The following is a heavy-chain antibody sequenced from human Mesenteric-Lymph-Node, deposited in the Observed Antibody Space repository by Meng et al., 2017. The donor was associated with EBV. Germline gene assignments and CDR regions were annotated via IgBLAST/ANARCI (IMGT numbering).Heavy chain of an antibody. J-gene: IGHJ2*01. V-gene: IGHV4-30-4*01. Sequence: QWHRQKPEPGHGHPPGTLSATSDVSGAAISSVGSYWNWIRQSPGKCLELIGYIIYGGYTYYNLSLKSRVTISVDVAKNQFSLKLTSVTAADTAVYYCARMEFTYSWYFDLWGRGTLVTVSS. CDR2: IIYGGYT. CDR3: ARMEFTYSWYFDL. D-gene: IGHD1-1*01. CDR1: GAAISSVGSY.